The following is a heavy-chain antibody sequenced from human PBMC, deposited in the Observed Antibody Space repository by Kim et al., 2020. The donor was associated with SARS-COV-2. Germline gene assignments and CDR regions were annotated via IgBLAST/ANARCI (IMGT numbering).Heavy chain of an antibody. V-gene: IGHV1-69*01. Sequence: QKFQGRVTITADESTSTAYMELSSLRSEDTAVYYCARESVVVTGAAYFDYWGQGTLVTVSS. D-gene: IGHD3-22*01. CDR3: ARESVVVTGAAYFDY. J-gene: IGHJ4*02.